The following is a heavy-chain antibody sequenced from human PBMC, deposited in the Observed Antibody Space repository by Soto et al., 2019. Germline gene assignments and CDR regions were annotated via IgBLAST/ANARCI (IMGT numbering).Heavy chain of an antibody. Sequence: GESLKISCQGSGYSFTNYWITWVRQMPGKGLEWMGIIYPGDSDTRYSPSFQGQVTISADKSISTAYLQWSSLKASDTAMYYCARTRDIVVVVAAIYDYWGQGTLVTVSS. CDR1: GYSFTNYW. CDR2: IYPGDSDT. D-gene: IGHD2-15*01. V-gene: IGHV5-51*01. J-gene: IGHJ4*02. CDR3: ARTRDIVVVVAAIYDY.